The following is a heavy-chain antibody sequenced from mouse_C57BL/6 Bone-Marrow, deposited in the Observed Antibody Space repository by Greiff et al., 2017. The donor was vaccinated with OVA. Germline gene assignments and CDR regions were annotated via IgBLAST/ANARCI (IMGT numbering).Heavy chain of an antibody. J-gene: IGHJ2*01. CDR1: GYTFTSYW. D-gene: IGHD1-1*01. V-gene: IGHV1-55*01. Sequence: VQLQQPGAELVKPGASVKMSCKASGYTFTSYWITWVKQRPGQGLEWIGDIYPGSGSTNYNEKFKSKATLTVDTSSSTAYMQLSSLTSEDSAVYYCARDYYGSSYPHYFDYWGQGTTLTVSS. CDR2: IYPGSGST. CDR3: ARDYYGSSYPHYFDY.